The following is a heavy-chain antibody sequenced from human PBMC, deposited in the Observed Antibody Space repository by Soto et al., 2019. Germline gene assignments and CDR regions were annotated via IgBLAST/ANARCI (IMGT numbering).Heavy chain of an antibody. CDR1: GGSISSYY. Sequence: PETLSLTCTVSGGSISSYYWSWVRQPPGKGLEWIGYIYYSGSTNYNPSLKRRVTISVDTSKNQFSLKLSSVTAAATAVYYCARESSPAVGSGWYFDYWGQGTLVTVSS. CDR3: ARESSPAVGSGWYFDY. J-gene: IGHJ4*02. D-gene: IGHD6-19*01. V-gene: IGHV4-59*01. CDR2: IYYSGST.